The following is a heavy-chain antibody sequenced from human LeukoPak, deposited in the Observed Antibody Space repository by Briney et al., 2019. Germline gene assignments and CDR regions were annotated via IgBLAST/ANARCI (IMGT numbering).Heavy chain of an antibody. CDR2: IYHSGST. D-gene: IGHD3-10*01. V-gene: IGHV4-30-2*01. Sequence: SETLSLTCTVSGGSISSYSWSWIRQPPGKGLEWIGYIYHSGSTFYNPSLKTRVTISVDRSKNQFSLKLTSVTAADTAVYYCARAGLYYYGSGTYLGDAFDIWGQGTMVIVSS. CDR1: GGSISSYS. J-gene: IGHJ3*02. CDR3: ARAGLYYYGSGTYLGDAFDI.